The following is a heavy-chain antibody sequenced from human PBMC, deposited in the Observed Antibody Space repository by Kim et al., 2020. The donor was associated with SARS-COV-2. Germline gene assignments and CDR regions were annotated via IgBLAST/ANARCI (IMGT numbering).Heavy chain of an antibody. V-gene: IGHV1-18*01. CDR1: GYTFTSYG. CDR3: ARAGLLWFGELPQNWFDP. CDR2: ISAYNGNT. Sequence: ASVKVFCKASGYTFTSYGISWVRQAPGQGLEWMGWISAYNGNTNYAQKLQGRVTMTTDTSTSTAYMELRSLRSDDTAVYYCARAGLLWFGELPQNWFDPWGQGTLVTVSS. D-gene: IGHD3-10*01. J-gene: IGHJ5*02.